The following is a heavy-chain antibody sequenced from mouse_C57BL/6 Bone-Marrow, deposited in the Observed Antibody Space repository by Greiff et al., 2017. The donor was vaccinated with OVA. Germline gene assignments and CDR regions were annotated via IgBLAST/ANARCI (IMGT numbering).Heavy chain of an antibody. D-gene: IGHD2-4*01. J-gene: IGHJ3*01. Sequence: VQLQQSGAELARPGASVKLSCKASGYTFTSYGISWVKQRTGQGLEWIGEIYPRSGNTYYNEKFKGKATLTADKSSSTAYMELRSLTSEDSAVYFCARWDYDVGWFAYWGQGTLVTVSA. CDR2: IYPRSGNT. V-gene: IGHV1-81*01. CDR1: GYTFTSYG. CDR3: ARWDYDVGWFAY.